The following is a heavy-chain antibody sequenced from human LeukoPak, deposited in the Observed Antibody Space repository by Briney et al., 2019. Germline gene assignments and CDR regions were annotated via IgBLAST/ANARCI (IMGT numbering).Heavy chain of an antibody. J-gene: IGHJ4*02. CDR3: ASSLIRDGYNVDY. D-gene: IGHD5-24*01. V-gene: IGHV4-59*01. CDR1: GGSISSYY. CDR2: IYSGGST. Sequence: SETLSLTCTVSGGSISSYYWSWIRQPPGRGLEWIGYIYSGGSTNYNPSLKSRVTISVDTSKNQFSLKLSSVTAADTAVYYCASSLIRDGYNVDYWGQGTLVTVSS.